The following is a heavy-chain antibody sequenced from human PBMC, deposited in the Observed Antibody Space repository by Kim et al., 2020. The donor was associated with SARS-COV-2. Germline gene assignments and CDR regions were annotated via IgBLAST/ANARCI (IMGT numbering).Heavy chain of an antibody. D-gene: IGHD2-15*01. CDR2: IWFDGRNE. V-gene: IGHV3-33*01. CDR1: GFTFSSYG. CDR3: ARGYDHCYGGNCSPTYFDY. J-gene: IGHJ4*02. Sequence: GGSLRLSCAASGFTFSSYGMHWVRQAPGKGLEWVAAIWFDGRNEYYADSVKGRFTISRDNSKNTLYLQMNSLRAEDTAVYYCARGYDHCYGGNCSPTYFDYWGQGTLVTVSS.